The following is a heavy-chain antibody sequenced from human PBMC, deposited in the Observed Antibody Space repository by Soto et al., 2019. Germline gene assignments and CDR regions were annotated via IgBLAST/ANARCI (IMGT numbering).Heavy chain of an antibody. CDR1: GYSVTSYC. V-gene: IGHV5-51*01. Sequence: ESLKSSCEGSGYSVTSYCIGWVRQMPGKGLEWMGIIYPGDSDTRYSPSFQGQVTISADKSISTAYLQWSSLKASDTAMYYCARHLGGVSKYYYYGMDVWGQGTTVTVSS. CDR3: ARHLGGVSKYYYYGMDV. D-gene: IGHD4-4*01. CDR2: IYPGDSDT. J-gene: IGHJ6*02.